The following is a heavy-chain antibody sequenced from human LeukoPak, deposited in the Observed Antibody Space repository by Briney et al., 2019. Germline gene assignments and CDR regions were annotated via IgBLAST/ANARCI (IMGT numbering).Heavy chain of an antibody. V-gene: IGHV3-53*01. J-gene: IGHJ4*02. D-gene: IGHD3-22*01. CDR2: IYSGGST. Sequence: GGSLRLSCAASGFTVSSNYMSWVRQAPGKGLEWVSVIYSGGSTYYADSVKGRFTISRDNSKNTLYLQMNSLRAEDTAVYYCARYLYYYDSSGYRYFDYWGQGTLVTVSS. CDR3: ARYLYYYDSSGYRYFDY. CDR1: GFTVSSNY.